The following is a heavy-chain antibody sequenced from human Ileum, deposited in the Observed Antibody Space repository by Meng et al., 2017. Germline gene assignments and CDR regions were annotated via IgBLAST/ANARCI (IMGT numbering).Heavy chain of an antibody. CDR3: ARAFKEIRDDSGFYRLDY. D-gene: IGHD3-22*01. J-gene: IGHJ4*02. CDR1: GFSFSTYT. CDR2: ISSIGASI. V-gene: IGHV3-21*01. Sequence: VQLVESGGGLGQPGGALRPSCAVSGFSFSTYTMNWVRQAPGKGLEWVSSISSIGASIYYADSVQGRFTISRDNAKNSVYLHMSSLRAEDTAVYYCARAFKEIRDDSGFYRLDYWGQGTLVTVSS.